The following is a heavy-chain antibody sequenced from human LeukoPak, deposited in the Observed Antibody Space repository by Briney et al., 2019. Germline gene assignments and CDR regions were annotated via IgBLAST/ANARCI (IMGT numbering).Heavy chain of an antibody. V-gene: IGHV4-61*01. D-gene: IGHD3-10*01. CDR2: IYYSGST. CDR1: GDSVSSDNYY. CDR3: ARVPDYYGSGSYSALDY. Sequence: SETLSLTCTVSGDSVSSDNYYWSWIRQPPGKGLEWIGYIYYSGSTNYNPSLKSRVTISVDTSKNQFSLKLSSVTAADTAVYYCARVPDYYGSGSYSALDYWGQGTLVTVSS. J-gene: IGHJ4*02.